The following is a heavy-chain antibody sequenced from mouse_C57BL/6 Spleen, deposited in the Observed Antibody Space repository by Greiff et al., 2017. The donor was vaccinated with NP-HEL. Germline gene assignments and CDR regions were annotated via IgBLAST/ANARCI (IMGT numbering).Heavy chain of an antibody. J-gene: IGHJ3*01. D-gene: IGHD2-4*01. CDR2: IYPGSGNT. CDR1: GYSFTSYY. Sequence: VQLVESGPELVKPGASVKISCKASGYSFTSYYIHWVKQRPGQGLEWIGWIYPGSGNTKYNEKFKGKATLTADTSSSTAYMQLSSLTSEDSAVYYCARGGLRREAWFAYWGQGTLVTVSA. CDR3: ARGGLRREAWFAY. V-gene: IGHV1-66*01.